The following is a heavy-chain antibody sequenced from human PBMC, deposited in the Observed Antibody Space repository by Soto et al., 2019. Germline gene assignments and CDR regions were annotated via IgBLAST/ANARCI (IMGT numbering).Heavy chain of an antibody. V-gene: IGHV3-23*01. CDR3: AKLKRGSGWHDAFDI. Sequence: GGSLRFSCAASGFTFSSYAMSWVRQAPGKGLEWVSAISGSGGSTYYADSVKGRFTISRDNSKNTLYLQMNSLRAEDTAVYYCAKLKRGSGWHDAFDIWGQGTMVTVSS. J-gene: IGHJ3*02. D-gene: IGHD6-19*01. CDR2: ISGSGGST. CDR1: GFTFSSYA.